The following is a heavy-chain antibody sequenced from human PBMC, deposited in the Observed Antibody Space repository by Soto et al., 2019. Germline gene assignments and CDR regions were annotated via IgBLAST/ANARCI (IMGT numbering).Heavy chain of an antibody. CDR2: IYPGDSDT. V-gene: IGHV5-51*01. CDR3: ARRIDEGGSTSTYYYYYGMDV. J-gene: IGHJ6*02. CDR1: GYSFTSYW. Sequence: PGESLKISCKGSGYSFTSYWIGWMRQMPGKGLEWMGIIYPGDSDTRYSPSFQGQVTISADKSISTAYLQWSSLKASDTAMYYCARRIDEGGSTSTYYYYYGMDVWGQGTTVTVSS. D-gene: IGHD2-2*01.